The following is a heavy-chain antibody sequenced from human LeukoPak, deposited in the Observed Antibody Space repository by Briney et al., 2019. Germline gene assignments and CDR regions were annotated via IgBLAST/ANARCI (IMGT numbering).Heavy chain of an antibody. J-gene: IGHJ4*02. D-gene: IGHD6-13*01. CDR2: VDGGGGGT. V-gene: IGHV3-23*01. Sequence: GGSLRLSCAASGFTLSSYAMTWVRQARGRGLEWVSSVDGGGGGTYYADSVKGRFTISRDNSKDTLYLQMNGLRAEDTAVYFCAKQSAGSAAWYSLHYDFWGQGTLVTVSS. CDR1: GFTLSSYA. CDR3: AKQSAGSAAWYSLHYDF.